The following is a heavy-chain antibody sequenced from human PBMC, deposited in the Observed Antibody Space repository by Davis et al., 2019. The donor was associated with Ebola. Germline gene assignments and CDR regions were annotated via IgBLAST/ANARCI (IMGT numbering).Heavy chain of an antibody. V-gene: IGHV3-48*03. Sequence: PGGSLRLSCAASGFTFSSYEMNWVRQAPGKGLEWVSYISSSGSTIYYADSVKGRFTISRDNAKNSLYLQMNSLRAEDTAVYYCARDIYSGWFDYWGQGTLVTVSS. CDR3: ARDIYSGWFDY. J-gene: IGHJ4*02. CDR2: ISSSGSTI. CDR1: GFTFSSYE. D-gene: IGHD6-19*01.